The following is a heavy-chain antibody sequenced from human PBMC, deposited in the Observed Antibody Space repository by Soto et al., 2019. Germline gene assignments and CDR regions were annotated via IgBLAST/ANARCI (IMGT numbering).Heavy chain of an antibody. CDR1: GGSFSGYY. CDR2: IYYSGST. J-gene: IGHJ4*02. Sequence: SETLSLTCAVYGGSFSGYYWTWIRQPPGKGLEWIGYIYYSGSTNYNPSLKSRVTISVDTSKNQFSLKLSSVTAADTAVYYCARRYGASFDYWGQGTLVTVSS. CDR3: ARRYGASFDY. D-gene: IGHD4-17*01. V-gene: IGHV4-59*01.